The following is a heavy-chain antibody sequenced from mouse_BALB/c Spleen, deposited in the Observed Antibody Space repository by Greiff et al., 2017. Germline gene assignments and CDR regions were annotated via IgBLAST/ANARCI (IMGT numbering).Heavy chain of an antibody. CDR2: ISYSGST. D-gene: IGHD1-2*01. V-gene: IGHV3-2*02. CDR3: ANLFITTPWFAY. CDR1: GYSITSDYA. J-gene: IGHJ3*01. Sequence: EVQLQESGPGLVKPSQSLSLTCTVTGYSITSDYAWNWIRQFPGNKLEWMGYISYSGSTSYNPSLKSRISITRDTSKNQFFLQLNSVTTEDTATYYCANLFITTPWFAYWGQGTLVTVSA.